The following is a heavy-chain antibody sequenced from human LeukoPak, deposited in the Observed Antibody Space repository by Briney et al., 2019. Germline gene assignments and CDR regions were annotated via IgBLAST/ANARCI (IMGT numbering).Heavy chain of an antibody. D-gene: IGHD2-8*01. J-gene: IGHJ6*03. Sequence: GGSLRLSCAASGFTFDDYAMHWGRQAPGQGLEWVSGISWNSGSIGYADSVKGRFTISRDNAKNSLYLQMNSLRAEDTALYYCAKGGRVSNYYYYDMDVWGKGTTVTVSS. CDR2: ISWNSGSI. V-gene: IGHV3-9*01. CDR1: GFTFDDYA. CDR3: AKGGRVSNYYYYDMDV.